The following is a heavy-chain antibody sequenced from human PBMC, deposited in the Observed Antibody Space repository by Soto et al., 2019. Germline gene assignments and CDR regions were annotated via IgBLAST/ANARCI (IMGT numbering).Heavy chain of an antibody. J-gene: IGHJ4*02. Sequence: QVQLQESGPGLVKPSETLSLTCTVSGGSVSSGSYYWSWIRQPPGKGLEWIGYIYYSGSTNYNPSIKSRVTISVDTSKTQFSLKLSSVTAADTAVYYCARDQVGATVPFDYWGQGTLVTVSS. CDR2: IYYSGST. V-gene: IGHV4-61*01. CDR3: ARDQVGATVPFDY. CDR1: GGSVSSGSYY. D-gene: IGHD1-26*01.